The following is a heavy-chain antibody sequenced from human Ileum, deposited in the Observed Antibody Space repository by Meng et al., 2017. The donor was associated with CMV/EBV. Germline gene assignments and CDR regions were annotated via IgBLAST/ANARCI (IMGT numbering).Heavy chain of an antibody. J-gene: IGHJ5*02. V-gene: IGHV4-59*01. CDR2: IYYSGST. Sequence: GSLRLSCTVSGGSISSYYWSWIRQPPGKGLEWIGYIYYSGSTNYNPSLKSRVTISVDTSKNQFSLKLSSVTAADTAVYYCARDQRWFDPWGQGTRVTGSS. CDR1: GGSISSYY. CDR3: ARDQRWFDP.